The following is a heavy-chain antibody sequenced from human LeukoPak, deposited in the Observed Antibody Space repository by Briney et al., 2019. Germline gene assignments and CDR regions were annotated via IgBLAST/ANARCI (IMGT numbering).Heavy chain of an antibody. Sequence: PGGSLRLSCAASGFTFSSYAMHWVRQAPGKGLEWVAVISYDGSNKYYADSVKGRFTISRDNSKNTLYLQMNSLRAEDTAVYYCARDPGDYDSSGYYYACLDYWGQGTLVTVSS. J-gene: IGHJ4*02. V-gene: IGHV3-30-3*01. CDR2: ISYDGSNK. CDR1: GFTFSSYA. D-gene: IGHD3-22*01. CDR3: ARDPGDYDSSGYYYACLDY.